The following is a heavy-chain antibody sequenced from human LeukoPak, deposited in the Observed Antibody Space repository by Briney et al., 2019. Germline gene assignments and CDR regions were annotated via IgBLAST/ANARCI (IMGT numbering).Heavy chain of an antibody. V-gene: IGHV4-30-4*01. CDR3: ARVSSELVAMPSYCFDY. J-gene: IGHJ4*02. Sequence: SQTLSLTCTVSGGSISSGDYYWSWIRQPPGKGLEWIGYIYYSGSTYYNPSLKSRVTISVDTSKNQFSLKLSSVTAADTAVYYCARVSSELVAMPSYCFDYWGQGTLVTVSS. CDR1: GGSISSGDYY. D-gene: IGHD2-2*01. CDR2: IYYSGST.